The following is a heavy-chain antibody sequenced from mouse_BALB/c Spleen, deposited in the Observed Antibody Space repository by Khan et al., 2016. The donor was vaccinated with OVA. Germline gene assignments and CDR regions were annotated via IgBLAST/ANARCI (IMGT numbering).Heavy chain of an antibody. J-gene: IGHJ3*01. Sequence: VRLQQSGAELVRPGASVKISCKAFGYTFSNHHINWVKQRPGQGLDWIGYINPYNDYTNYNQKFKGKATLTVDKSSSTAYMELSSLTSEDSAVYCWVRAWAVRRNAWFSYWGQGTLVTVSA. CDR3: VRAWAVRRNAWFSY. CDR2: INPYNDYT. V-gene: IGHV1S45*01. CDR1: GYTFSNHH. D-gene: IGHD2-14*01.